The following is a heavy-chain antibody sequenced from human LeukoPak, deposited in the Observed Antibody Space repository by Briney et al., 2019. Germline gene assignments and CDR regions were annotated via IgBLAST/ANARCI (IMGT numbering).Heavy chain of an antibody. J-gene: IGHJ4*02. V-gene: IGHV3-21*01. CDR3: AMYYYGRGTLSAVY. CDR2: ISTGGSYI. D-gene: IGHD3-10*02. Sequence: SGGSLRLSCTASGFTFGDYTMYWVRQAPGKGLQWVSCISTGGSYIYYADSVKGRFTISRDNAKNSLYLQMNSLRAEDTAMYYCAMYYYGRGTLSAVYWGQGTLVTVSS. CDR1: GFTFGDYT.